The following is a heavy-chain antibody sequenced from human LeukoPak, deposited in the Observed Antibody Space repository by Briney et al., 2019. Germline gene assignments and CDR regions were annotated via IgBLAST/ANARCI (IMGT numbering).Heavy chain of an antibody. D-gene: IGHD4-17*01. V-gene: IGHV3-11*01. J-gene: IGHJ4*02. CDR2: INNPGTTI. CDR1: GGSIRGSDYY. CDR3: ARTADGEFDV. Sequence: LSLTCTVSGGSIRGSDYYWGWIRQPPGKEMEWVPFINNPGTTIHYADSVRGRFTISRDNAKSSLSLQINSLRVEDTAVYYCARTADGEFDVWGQGTLVTVSS.